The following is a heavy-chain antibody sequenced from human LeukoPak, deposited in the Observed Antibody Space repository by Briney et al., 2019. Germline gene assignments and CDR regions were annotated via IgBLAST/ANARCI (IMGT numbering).Heavy chain of an antibody. J-gene: IGHJ4*02. CDR2: VSYSSTYT. Sequence: GGSLRLSCAASGFTFSSYDMHWVRQAPGKGLEWVSSVSYSSTYTYYADSVKGRFTISRDNAKNSLYLQMNSLRAEDTAVYYCASGDYAFDYWGQGTLVTVSS. CDR3: ASGDYAFDY. CDR1: GFTFSSYD. V-gene: IGHV3-21*01. D-gene: IGHD4-17*01.